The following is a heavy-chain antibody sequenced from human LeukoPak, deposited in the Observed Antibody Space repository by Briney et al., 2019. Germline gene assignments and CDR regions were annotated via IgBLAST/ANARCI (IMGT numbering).Heavy chain of an antibody. CDR2: ISGSGGST. CDR1: GFTFSSYA. J-gene: IGHJ4*02. CDR3: AGPIVGPSTWQFDY. V-gene: IGHV3-23*01. Sequence: GGSLRLSCAASGFTFSSYAMSWVRQAPGKGLEWVSAISGSGGSTYYADSVKGRFTISRDNSKNTLYLQMNSLRAEDTAVYYCAGPIVGPSTWQFDYWGQGTLVTVSS. D-gene: IGHD1-26*01.